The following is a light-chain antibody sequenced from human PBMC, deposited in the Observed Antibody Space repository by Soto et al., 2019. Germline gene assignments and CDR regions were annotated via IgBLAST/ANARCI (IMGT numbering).Light chain of an antibody. CDR1: QSLLHSNGYKY. CDR2: LGS. V-gene: IGKV2-28*01. Sequence: DIVMTQSPLSLPVTPGEPASISCRSSQSLLHSNGYKYLDWYLQKPGQSPQLLIYLGSNRASGGPDRFSGSGSGTDFTLKISRVEAEDVGIYYCMQALQTPPTFGQGNKVEIK. CDR3: MQALQTPPT. J-gene: IGKJ1*01.